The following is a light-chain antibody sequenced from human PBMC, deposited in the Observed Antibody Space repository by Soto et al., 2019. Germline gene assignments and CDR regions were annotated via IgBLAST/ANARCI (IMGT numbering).Light chain of an antibody. Sequence: QSVLTQPPSVSGAPGQSVTISCPGSGSNIGAGYDVHWYQQLPGVAPKLLIFDTTNRPSGVPGRFSGSKSGASASLAITGLLPEDEADFFCQSFDTNLNAVVFGGGTKLTVL. J-gene: IGLJ2*01. CDR2: DTT. CDR3: QSFDTNLNAVV. V-gene: IGLV1-40*01. CDR1: GSNIGAGYD.